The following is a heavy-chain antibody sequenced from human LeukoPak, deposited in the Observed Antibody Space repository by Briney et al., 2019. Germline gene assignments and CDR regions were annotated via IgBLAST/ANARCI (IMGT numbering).Heavy chain of an antibody. CDR3: AKEATMIVGGQYFDS. CDR2: ITWNGGST. J-gene: IGHJ4*02. V-gene: IGHV3-43*01. CDR1: GFTFDDYT. Sequence: PGGSLRLSCAVSGFTFDDYTMHWVRHGPGKGLEWVSLITWNGGSTYYADSVKGRFTISRDNNNNSLYLQMNSLKTEDTALYYCAKEATMIVGGQYFDSWGQGSLVTVSS. D-gene: IGHD3-22*01.